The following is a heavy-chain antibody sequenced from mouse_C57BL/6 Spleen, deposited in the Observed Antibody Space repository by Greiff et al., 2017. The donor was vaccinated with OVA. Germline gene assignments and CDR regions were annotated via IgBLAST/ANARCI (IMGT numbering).Heavy chain of an antibody. CDR1: GYTFTSYW. D-gene: IGHD1-1*01. V-gene: IGHV1-72*01. Sequence: QVQLQQPGAELVKPGASVKLSCKASGYTFTSYWMHWVKQRPGRGLEWIGRIDPNSGGTKYNEKFKSKATLTVDKPSSTAYMQLSSLTSEDSAVYDCAREEGMTTVDPMDYWGQGTSVTVSS. J-gene: IGHJ4*01. CDR3: AREEGMTTVDPMDY. CDR2: IDPNSGGT.